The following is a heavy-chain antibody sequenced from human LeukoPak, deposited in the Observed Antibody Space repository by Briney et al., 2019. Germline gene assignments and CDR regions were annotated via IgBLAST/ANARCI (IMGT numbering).Heavy chain of an antibody. CDR2: INGDGGSV. V-gene: IGHV3-74*01. CDR1: GFIFSNYW. J-gene: IGHJ4*02. Sequence: GGSLRLSCAASGFIFSNYWMHWVRQAPGKGLVWVSRINGDGGSVSYADSVKGRFTISRDNAKDTMYLQMDSLRAEDTAVYYCTSLGGLDYWGQGTLVTVSS. D-gene: IGHD1-26*01. CDR3: TSLGGLDY.